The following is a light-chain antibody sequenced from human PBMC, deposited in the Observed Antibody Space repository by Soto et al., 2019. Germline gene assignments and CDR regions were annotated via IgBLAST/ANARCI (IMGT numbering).Light chain of an antibody. V-gene: IGKV1-5*03. J-gene: IGKJ1*01. CDR1: QSISSW. Sequence: DIQMTQSPSTLSASVGDRVTIXCRASQSISSWLAWYQQKPGKAPKLLIYKASSLESGVPSRFSGSGSGTEFTLTISSLQPDDFATYYCQQFHSFSPTFGQGTKVEIK. CDR3: QQFHSFSPT. CDR2: KAS.